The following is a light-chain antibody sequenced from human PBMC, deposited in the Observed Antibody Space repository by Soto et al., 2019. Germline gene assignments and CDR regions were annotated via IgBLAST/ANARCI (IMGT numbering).Light chain of an antibody. CDR2: VAS. CDR3: QQDYNWPWT. J-gene: IGKJ1*01. Sequence: EVVLTQSPATLSVSPGERATLSCRASQSVSTSLAWYQQKPGQAPRLLIFVASTRATGIPARFSGSGSGTEFTLTISSLQSEDFAVYYCQQDYNWPWTFGQGTKVE. V-gene: IGKV3-15*01. CDR1: QSVSTS.